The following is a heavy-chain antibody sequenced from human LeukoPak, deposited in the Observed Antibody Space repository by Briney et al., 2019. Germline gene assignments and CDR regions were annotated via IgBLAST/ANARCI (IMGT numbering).Heavy chain of an antibody. D-gene: IGHD3-16*02. Sequence: PGGSLRLSCAASGLILSNCWMTWVRQAPGKGLEWVGRIKSEVDGATRDYAAPVRGRFTLSRDDSRNTLYLQMNSLKTEDTAFYYCTTDIPFTSGGAIAYWGQGTLVTVSS. CDR2: IKSEVDGATR. CDR3: TTDIPFTSGGAIAY. V-gene: IGHV3-15*01. CDR1: GLILSNCW. J-gene: IGHJ4*02.